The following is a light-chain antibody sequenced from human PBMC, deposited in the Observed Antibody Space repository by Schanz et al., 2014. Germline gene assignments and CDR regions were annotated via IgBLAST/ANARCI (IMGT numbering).Light chain of an antibody. CDR3: QQYLNWPIT. CDR1: QSVDND. J-gene: IGKJ5*01. CDR2: SAS. Sequence: EIVLTQSPATLSVSPGERATLSCRASQSVDNDLAWYQQKPRQPPRLLIYSASVRASGIPARFSAIGSGTEFTLTITSLQSEDFAVYYCQQYLNWPITFGQGTRLEIK. V-gene: IGKV3-15*01.